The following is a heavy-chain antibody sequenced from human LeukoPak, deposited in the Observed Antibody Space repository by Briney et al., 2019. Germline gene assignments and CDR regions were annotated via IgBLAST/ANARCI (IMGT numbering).Heavy chain of an antibody. CDR2: ISGSSGST. CDR1: GFTFSSYA. CDR3: ARVRSTTGTDFDY. D-gene: IGHD1-1*01. J-gene: IGHJ4*02. V-gene: IGHV3-23*01. Sequence: GGSLRLSCAVSGFTFSSYAINWVRQAPGKGLEWVSSISGSSGSTFYADSVKGRFTISRDNSKNTLYLQMNSLRAEDTAVYYCARVRSTTGTDFDYWGQGTLVTVSS.